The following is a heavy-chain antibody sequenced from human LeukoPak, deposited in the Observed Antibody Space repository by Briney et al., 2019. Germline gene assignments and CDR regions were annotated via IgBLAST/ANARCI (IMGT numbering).Heavy chain of an antibody. CDR2: INPSGGST. D-gene: IGHD3-9*01. J-gene: IGHJ3*02. CDR1: GYTFTSYY. CDR3: AREPLLGPISHDAFDI. V-gene: IGHV1-46*01. Sequence: ASVKVSCKASGYTFTSYYMHWVRQAPGQGLEWMGIINPSGGSTSYAQKFQGRVTMTRDTSTSTVYMELSSLRSEDTAVYYCAREPLLGPISHDAFDIWGQGTMVTVSS.